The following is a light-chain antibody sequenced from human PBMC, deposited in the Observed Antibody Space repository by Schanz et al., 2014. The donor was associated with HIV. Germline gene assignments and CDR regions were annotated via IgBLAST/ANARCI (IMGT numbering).Light chain of an antibody. V-gene: IGLV4-69*01. CDR1: SGQSTFA. CDR3: QTWGTGIVV. CDR2: LNSDGSH. J-gene: IGLJ2*01. Sequence: QPVLTQSPSASASLGASVKLTCTLTSGQSTFAIAWHQQQPERGPRYLMKLNSDGSHSKGDGIPDRFLGSSSGAERYLTISSLQSEDEADYYCQTWGTGIVVFGGGTKLTVL.